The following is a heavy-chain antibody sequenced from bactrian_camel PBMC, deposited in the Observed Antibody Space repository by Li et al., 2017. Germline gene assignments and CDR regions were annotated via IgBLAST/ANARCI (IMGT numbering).Heavy chain of an antibody. D-gene: IGHD4*01. CDR1: GNRLNRMC. CDR3: AADLDLRRLCLLNRNYEGFWDY. V-gene: IGHV3S53*01. CDR2: IDNDGRA. Sequence: HVQLVESGGGSVQAGGSLTLSCAVSGNRLNRMCVGWFRQIPGKEREGVGHIDNDGRATYAESVKGRFTISQDNAKNTLTLQMNSLKPEDTAMYYCAADLDLRRLCLLNRNYEGFWDYWGQGTQVTVS. J-gene: IGHJ4*01.